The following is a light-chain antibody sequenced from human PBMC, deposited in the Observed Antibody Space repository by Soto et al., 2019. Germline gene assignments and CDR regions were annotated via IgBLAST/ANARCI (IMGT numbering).Light chain of an antibody. CDR1: SGHSSYV. J-gene: IGLJ3*02. Sequence: QLVLTQSPSASASLGASVKLTCTLSSGHSSYVIAWHQQQPEKGPRYLMKVNSDGSYEKGDGIPDRFSGSTSGAERYLTISSLQSEDEADYYCQTWGTGVHWVFGGGTKLTVL. V-gene: IGLV4-69*01. CDR3: QTWGTGVHWV. CDR2: VNSDGSY.